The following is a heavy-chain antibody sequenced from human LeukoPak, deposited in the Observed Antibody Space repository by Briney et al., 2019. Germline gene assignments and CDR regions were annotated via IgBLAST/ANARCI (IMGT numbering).Heavy chain of an antibody. D-gene: IGHD4-17*01. V-gene: IGHV3-48*03. CDR2: ISSSGSTI. Sequence: GGSLRLSCAASGFTFSSYEMNWVRQAPGKGLEWVSYISSSGSTIYYADSVKGRFTISRDNAKNSLYLQMNSLRAEDTAVYYCARGGRRTTVISYYYYMDVWGKGTTVTISS. CDR1: GFTFSSYE. CDR3: ARGGRRTTVISYYYYMDV. J-gene: IGHJ6*03.